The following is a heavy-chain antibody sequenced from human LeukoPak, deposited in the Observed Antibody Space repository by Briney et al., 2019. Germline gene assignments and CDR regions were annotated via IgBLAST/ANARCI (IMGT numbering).Heavy chain of an antibody. CDR1: GLIFSGSW. CDR2: ISGSGGST. CDR3: AKEGWDKSYWYGRIDY. Sequence: GGSLRLSCAASGLIFSGSWMSWVRQAPGKGLEWVSAISGSGGSTYYADSVKGRFTISRDNSKNTLYLQMNSLRAEDTAVYYCAKEGWDKSYWYGRIDYWGQGTLVTVSS. V-gene: IGHV3-23*01. D-gene: IGHD2-8*02. J-gene: IGHJ4*02.